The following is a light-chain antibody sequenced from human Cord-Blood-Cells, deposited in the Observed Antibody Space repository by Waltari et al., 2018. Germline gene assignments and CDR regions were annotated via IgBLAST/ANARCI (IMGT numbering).Light chain of an antibody. J-gene: IGLJ3*02. CDR3: SSYTSSSTWV. Sequence: SALTKPASVSGSPGQSITISCTGTSRDVGGYNYVPWYQQPPGQAPKLMIYDVSNRPAGVSNRFSGSKSGNTASLTISGLQAEDEADYYCSSYTSSSTWVFGGWTKLTVL. CDR2: DVS. CDR1: SRDVGGYNY. V-gene: IGLV2-14*01.